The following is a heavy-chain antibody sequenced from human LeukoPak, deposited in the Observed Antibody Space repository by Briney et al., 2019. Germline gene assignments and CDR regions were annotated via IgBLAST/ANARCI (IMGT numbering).Heavy chain of an antibody. V-gene: IGHV5-51*01. J-gene: IGHJ5*02. CDR3: ARHLSSGYDYNNWFDP. D-gene: IGHD5-12*01. CDR1: GYRFTSYW. CDR2: IYPGDSDT. Sequence: GGALEISFQGSGYRFTSYWMGWVRQMPARGLEWMGIIYPGDSDTIYSPSFQGQVTISADKSISTAYLQWSSLKASDTAMYYCARHLSSGYDYNNWFDPWGQGTLVTVSS.